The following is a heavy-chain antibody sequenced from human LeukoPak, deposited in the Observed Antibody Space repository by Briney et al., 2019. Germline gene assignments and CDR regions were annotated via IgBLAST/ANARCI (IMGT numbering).Heavy chain of an antibody. CDR3: ARRGLGIQAAFDI. D-gene: IGHD3-16*01. Sequence: SETLSLTCTVSGGSISSSSYYWGWIRQPPGKGLEWIGSIYYSGTTYYNPSLKSRVTISVDTSKNQFSLKLSSVTAADTAVYYCARRGLGIQAAFDIWGQGTMVTVSS. V-gene: IGHV4-39*01. CDR2: IYYSGTT. CDR1: GGSISSSSYY. J-gene: IGHJ3*02.